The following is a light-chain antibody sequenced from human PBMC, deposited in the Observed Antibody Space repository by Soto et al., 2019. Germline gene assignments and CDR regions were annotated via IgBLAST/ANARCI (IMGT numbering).Light chain of an antibody. CDR1: NSDVGGYNY. J-gene: IGLJ2*01. V-gene: IGLV2-14*01. Sequence: QSVLTQPASVSGSPGQSITISCTGTNSDVGGYNYVSWYQQHPGKAPKLMIYEVRNRPSGVSNRFSGSKSGNTASLTISGLQAEDEADYYCSSYTNINTLVFGGGTQLTVL. CDR3: SSYTNINTLV. CDR2: EVR.